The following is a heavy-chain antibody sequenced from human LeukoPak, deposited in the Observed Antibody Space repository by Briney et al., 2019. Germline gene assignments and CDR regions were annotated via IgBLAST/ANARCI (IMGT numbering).Heavy chain of an antibody. J-gene: IGHJ4*02. D-gene: IGHD6-13*01. V-gene: IGHV3-30*02. CDR2: IRYDGSNK. CDR3: AILRYSSSWYDDY. CDR1: GFTFSSYG. Sequence: GGSLRLSCAASGFTFSSYGMHWVRQAPGKGLEWVAFIRYDGSNKYYADSVKGRFTVSRDNSKNTLYLQMNSLRAEDTAVYYCAILRYSSSWYDDYWGQGTLVTVSS.